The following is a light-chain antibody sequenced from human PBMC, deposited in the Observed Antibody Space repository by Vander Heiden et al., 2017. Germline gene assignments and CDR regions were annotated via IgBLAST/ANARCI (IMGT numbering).Light chain of an antibody. J-gene: IGKJ4*01. Sequence: DIVMTQSPDLLDVSLGERATINCKSSQSVLYSSNNKNYLAWYQQKPGQPPKLLIYWASTRESGVPDRFSGSGSGTDFTLTISSLQAEDVAVYYCQQYYSTPPLTFGGGTKVEIK. V-gene: IGKV4-1*01. CDR1: QSVLYSSNNKNY. CDR2: WAS. CDR3: QQYYSTPPLT.